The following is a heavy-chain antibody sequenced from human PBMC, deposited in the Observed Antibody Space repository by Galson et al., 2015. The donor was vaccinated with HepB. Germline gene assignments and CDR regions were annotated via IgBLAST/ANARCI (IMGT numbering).Heavy chain of an antibody. Sequence: SVKVSCKASGYTFTSYYMHWVRQAPGQGLEWMGIINPSGGSTSYAQKFQGRVTMTRDTSTSTVYMELSSLRSEDTAVYYCARVLGAAGSSPMATIDYWGQGTLVTVSS. CDR2: INPSGGST. D-gene: IGHD5-24*01. J-gene: IGHJ4*02. CDR3: ARVLGAAGSSPMATIDY. CDR1: GYTFTSYY. V-gene: IGHV1-46*03.